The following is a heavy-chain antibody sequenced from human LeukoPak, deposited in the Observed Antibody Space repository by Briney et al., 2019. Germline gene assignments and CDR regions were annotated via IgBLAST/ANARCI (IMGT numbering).Heavy chain of an antibody. CDR3: ARVWIYYDSGIFNCVFDF. Sequence: QSGGSLRLSCAASGFTFKNHWMSWVRQAPGKGLEWVSNINQDGSEKSYVDSVKGRFTISRDNAKNSLHLQMSSLRADDTAVFYCARVWIYYDSGIFNCVFDFWGQGTLVTVSS. CDR1: GFTFKNHW. D-gene: IGHD3-10*01. CDR2: INQDGSEK. V-gene: IGHV3-7*01. J-gene: IGHJ4*02.